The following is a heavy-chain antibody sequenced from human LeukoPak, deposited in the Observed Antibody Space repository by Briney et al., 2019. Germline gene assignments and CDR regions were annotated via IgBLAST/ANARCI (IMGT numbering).Heavy chain of an antibody. V-gene: IGHV1-69*13. J-gene: IGHJ6*03. CDR3: GLSGNYYYYYYMDV. CDR1: GGTFRTFA. Sequence: SVKVSCKASGGTFRTFAISWVRQAPGQGLEWMGGIIPIFGIPDSAQKFQGRLTITADESTTTAYMELSSLRSDDTAIYYCGLSGNYYYYYYMDVWGKGTTVTISS. D-gene: IGHD1-1*01. CDR2: IIPIFGIP.